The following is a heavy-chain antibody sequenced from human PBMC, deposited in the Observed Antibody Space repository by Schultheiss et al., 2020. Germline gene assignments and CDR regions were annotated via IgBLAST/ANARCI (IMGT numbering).Heavy chain of an antibody. V-gene: IGHV1-8*01. CDR1: GYTFTSYD. Sequence: ASVKVSCKASGYTFTSYDINWVRQATGQGLEWMGWMNPNSGNTGYAQKFQGRVTMTRNTSISTAYMELSSLRSEDTAVYYCARDHHSTIPNYYYYYGMDVWGQGTTVTVSS. CDR3: ARDHHSTIPNYYYYYGMDV. D-gene: IGHD1-14*01. J-gene: IGHJ6*02. CDR2: MNPNSGNT.